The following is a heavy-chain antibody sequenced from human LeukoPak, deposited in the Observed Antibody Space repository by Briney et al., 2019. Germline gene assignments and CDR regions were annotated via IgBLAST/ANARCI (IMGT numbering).Heavy chain of an antibody. CDR1: GGTFSSYA. CDR2: IIPIFGTA. D-gene: IGHD3-22*01. V-gene: IGHV1-69*13. CDR3: ARAPDYYYDSSGPHFDY. Sequence: SVKVSCKASGGTFSSYAISWVRQAPGQGLEWMGGIIPIFGTANYAQKFQGRVTITADESTSTAYMELRSLRSDDTAVYYCARAPDYYYDSSGPHFDYWGQGTLVTVSS. J-gene: IGHJ4*02.